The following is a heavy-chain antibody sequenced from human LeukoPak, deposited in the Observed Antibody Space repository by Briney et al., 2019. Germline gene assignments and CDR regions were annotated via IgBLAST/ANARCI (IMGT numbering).Heavy chain of an antibody. V-gene: IGHV3-20*04. Sequence: GGSLRLSCAASGFTFDDYGMSWVRQAPGKGLEWVSGINWNGGSTGYADSVKGRFTISRDNSKNTLYLQMNSLRAEDTAVYYCAKDGSGSYRGDAFDIWGQGTMVTVSS. CDR1: GFTFDDYG. CDR2: INWNGGST. CDR3: AKDGSGSYRGDAFDI. J-gene: IGHJ3*02. D-gene: IGHD3-10*01.